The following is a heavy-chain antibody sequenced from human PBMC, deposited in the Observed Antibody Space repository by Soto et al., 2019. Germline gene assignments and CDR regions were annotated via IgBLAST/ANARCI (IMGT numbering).Heavy chain of an antibody. D-gene: IGHD5-18*01. CDR3: ARAPRGYSYGPFDY. Sequence: QVQLQESGPGLVKPSETLSLTCTVSGGSISSYYWSWIRQPPGKGLEWIGYIYYSGSTNYNPSLKSRVTISADTSNNQFSLKMSSVPAADTAVYYCARAPRGYSYGPFDYWGQGTLVTVSS. CDR2: IYYSGST. V-gene: IGHV4-59*01. J-gene: IGHJ4*02. CDR1: GGSISSYY.